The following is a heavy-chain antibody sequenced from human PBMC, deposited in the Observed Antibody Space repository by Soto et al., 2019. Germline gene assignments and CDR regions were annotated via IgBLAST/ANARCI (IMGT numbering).Heavy chain of an antibody. D-gene: IGHD2-15*01. J-gene: IGHJ6*02. V-gene: IGHV3-30-3*01. CDR3: SRQYCSDSTCYYYNGTDV. CDR1: GFTFSYYS. Sequence: PGGSLRLSCAASGFTFSYYSMHWVRQAPGKGLEWVAVVSYDGNIEYYADSVKGRFSISRDNSKNTLNLQMDNLRVEDTAVYFCSRQYCSDSTCYYYNGTDVWGQGTTVTVSS. CDR2: VSYDGNIE.